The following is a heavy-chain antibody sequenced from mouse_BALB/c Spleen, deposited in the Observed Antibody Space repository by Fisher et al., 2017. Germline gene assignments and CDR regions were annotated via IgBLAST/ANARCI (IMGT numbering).Heavy chain of an antibody. CDR3: ARDGYYAMDY. Sequence: QKFKGKATLTVDKSSSTAYMELLSLTSEDSAVYYCARDGYYAMDYWGQGTSVTVSS. D-gene: IGHD2-3*01. V-gene: IGHV1-26*01. J-gene: IGHJ4*01.